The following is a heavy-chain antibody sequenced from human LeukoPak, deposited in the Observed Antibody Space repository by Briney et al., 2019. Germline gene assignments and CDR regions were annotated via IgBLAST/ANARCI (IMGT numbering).Heavy chain of an antibody. J-gene: IGHJ1*01. CDR3: AKDMVDYSGIPEYFQH. Sequence: GGSLRLSCAASGFTFSSYAMSWVRQAPGEGLEWVSAISGSGGSTYYADSVKGRFTISRDNSKNTLYLQMNSLRAEDTAVYYCAKDMVDYSGIPEYFQHWGQGTLVTVSS. CDR2: ISGSGGST. D-gene: IGHD4-11*01. CDR1: GFTFSSYA. V-gene: IGHV3-23*01.